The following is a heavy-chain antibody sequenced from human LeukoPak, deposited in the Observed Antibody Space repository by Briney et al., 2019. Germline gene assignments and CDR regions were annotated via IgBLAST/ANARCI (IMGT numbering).Heavy chain of an antibody. Sequence: PSETLSLTCTVSGGSISNYWWSWIRQPPGKGLEWIGYIYYSGSTNYNPSLKSRVTISVDTSKNQFSLKLSSVTAADTAVYYCARPISSGRAFDFDYWGQGTLVTVSS. CDR2: IYYSGST. CDR1: GGSISNYW. J-gene: IGHJ4*02. CDR3: ARPISSGRAFDFDY. D-gene: IGHD6-19*01. V-gene: IGHV4-59*08.